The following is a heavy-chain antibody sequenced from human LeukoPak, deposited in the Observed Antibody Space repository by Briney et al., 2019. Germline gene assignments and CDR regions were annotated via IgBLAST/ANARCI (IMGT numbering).Heavy chain of an antibody. CDR2: ISTYNGNT. CDR1: GYSFTTYG. CDR3: ARDLGGAVVGIIPLFDY. J-gene: IGHJ4*02. D-gene: IGHD3-22*01. Sequence: ASVTVSCKASGYSFTTYGITWVRQAPGQGLEWMGWISTYNGNTNYAQKLQGRITMTTDTSTSTAYMELRSLRSDDTALYYCARDLGGAVVGIIPLFDYWGQGTLVTVSS. V-gene: IGHV1-18*01.